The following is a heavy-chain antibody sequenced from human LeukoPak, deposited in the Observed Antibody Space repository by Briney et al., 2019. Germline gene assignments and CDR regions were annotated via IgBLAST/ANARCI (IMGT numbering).Heavy chain of an antibody. D-gene: IGHD5-18*01. Sequence: ASVKVSCKASGGTFSSYAISWVRQAPGQGLEWMGGIIPIFGTANYAQKFQGRVTITTDESTSTAYMELSSLRSEDTAAYYCARDLGYSYGYRFDYWGQGTLVTVSS. CDR1: GGTFSSYA. V-gene: IGHV1-69*05. CDR3: ARDLGYSYGYRFDY. J-gene: IGHJ4*02. CDR2: IIPIFGTA.